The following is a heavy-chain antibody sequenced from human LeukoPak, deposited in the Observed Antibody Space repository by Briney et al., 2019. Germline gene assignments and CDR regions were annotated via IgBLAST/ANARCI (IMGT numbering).Heavy chain of an antibody. V-gene: IGHV4-4*07. Sequence: SETLSLTCTVSGGSISSYYWSWIRQPAGKGLEWIGRIYTSGSTNYNPSLKSRVTMSVDTSKNQFSLKLSSVTAADTAVYYCARDLGDIVVVPAAIPGGVLWFDPWGQGTLVTVSS. J-gene: IGHJ5*02. D-gene: IGHD2-2*01. CDR3: ARDLGDIVVVPAAIPGGVLWFDP. CDR2: IYTSGST. CDR1: GGSISSYY.